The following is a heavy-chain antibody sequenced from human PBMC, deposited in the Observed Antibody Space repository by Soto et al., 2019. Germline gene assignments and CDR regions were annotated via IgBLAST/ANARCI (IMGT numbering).Heavy chain of an antibody. J-gene: IGHJ6*02. Sequence: LSLTCAVSGGSISSSNWWSWVRQPPGRGLEWIGEIYHSGSTNYNPSLKSRVTISVDKSKNQFSLKLSSVTAADTAVYYCARCYGSGSSYYYYYGMDVWGQGTTVTVSS. CDR3: ARCYGSGSSYYYYYGMDV. V-gene: IGHV4-4*02. D-gene: IGHD3-10*01. CDR2: IYHSGST. CDR1: GGSISSSNW.